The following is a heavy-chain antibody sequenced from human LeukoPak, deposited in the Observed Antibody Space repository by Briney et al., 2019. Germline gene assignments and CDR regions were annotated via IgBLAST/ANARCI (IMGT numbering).Heavy chain of an antibody. CDR3: ARGSYGSGSYGFYYYYYYMDV. CDR1: GGTFSSYA. V-gene: IGHV1-69*05. D-gene: IGHD3-10*01. Sequence: SVKVSCKAPGGTFSSYAISWVRQAPGQGLEWMGGIIPIFGTANYAQKFQGRVTITTDESTSTAYMELSSLRSEDTAVYYCARGSYGSGSYGFYYYYYYMDVWGKGTTVTVSS. J-gene: IGHJ6*03. CDR2: IIPIFGTA.